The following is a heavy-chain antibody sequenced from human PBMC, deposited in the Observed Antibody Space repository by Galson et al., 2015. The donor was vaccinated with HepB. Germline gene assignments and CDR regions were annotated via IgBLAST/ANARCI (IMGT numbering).Heavy chain of an antibody. D-gene: IGHD4-17*01. V-gene: IGHV4-34*01. J-gene: IGHJ4*02. CDR3: ARVGALTTDTTRKGRLFDY. CDR1: GASINEKY. CDR2: IDHSGTT. Sequence: TLSLTCAVYGASINEKYWAWIRQFPGKGLEWIGEIDHSGTTNYNPSHQSRATMSVDTSKNQFSLRLISLTAADTAVYYCARVGALTTDTTRKGRLFDYWGQGNLVTVSS.